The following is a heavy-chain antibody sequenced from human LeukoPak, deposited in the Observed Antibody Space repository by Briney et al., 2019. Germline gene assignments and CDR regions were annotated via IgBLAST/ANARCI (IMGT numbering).Heavy chain of an antibody. J-gene: IGHJ1*01. CDR3: ARQAVDYGDYGYFQH. Sequence: SETLSLTCTVSGGSISSSSYYWGWIRQPPGKGLEWIGSIYYSGSTYYNPSLKSRVTISVGTSKNQFSLKLSSVTAADTAVYYCARQAVDYGDYGYFQHWGQGTLVTVSS. CDR2: IYYSGST. V-gene: IGHV4-39*01. CDR1: GGSISSSSYY. D-gene: IGHD4-17*01.